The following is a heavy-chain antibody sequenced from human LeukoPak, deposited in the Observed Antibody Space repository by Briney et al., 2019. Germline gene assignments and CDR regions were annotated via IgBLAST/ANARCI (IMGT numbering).Heavy chain of an antibody. V-gene: IGHV1-2*02. CDR1: EYTFTGYY. J-gene: IGHJ6*03. Sequence: ASVKVSCKASEYTFTGYYMHWVRQAPGQGLEWMGWINPNSGGTNYAQKFQGRVTMTRDTSISTAYMELSRLRSEDTAVYYCARTDYYYYYMDVWGKGTTVTVSS. CDR2: INPNSGGT. CDR3: ARTDYYYYYMDV.